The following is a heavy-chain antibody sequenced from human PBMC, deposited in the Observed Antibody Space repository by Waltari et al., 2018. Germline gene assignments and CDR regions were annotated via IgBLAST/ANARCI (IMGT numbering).Heavy chain of an antibody. CDR1: GFTFSHSW. V-gene: IGHV3-74*01. CDR2: ISMDGSIV. Sequence: EVQLVESGGGLVQPGGSLRLSCAACGFTFSHSWMYWVRQSPGKGLVWVSRISMDGSIVNYADSVKGRFTISRDNAKSTLFLQMNSLRVDDTALYYCVTTGVAGFYWGQGTRVTVSS. CDR3: VTTGVAGFY. D-gene: IGHD6-19*01. J-gene: IGHJ4*02.